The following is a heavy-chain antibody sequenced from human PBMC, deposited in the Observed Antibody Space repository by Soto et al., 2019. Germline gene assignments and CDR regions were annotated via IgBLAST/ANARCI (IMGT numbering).Heavy chain of an antibody. D-gene: IGHD3-10*01. Sequence: PSETLSLTCTVSGGSISSGGYYWSWIRQHPGKGLEWIGYIYYSGSTYYNPSLKSRVTISVDTSKNQFSLKLSSVTAADTAGYYWAGGGSGEGDYWGQGTLVTVSS. CDR2: IYYSGST. J-gene: IGHJ4*02. CDR1: GGSISSGGYY. CDR3: AGGGSGEGDY. V-gene: IGHV4-31*03.